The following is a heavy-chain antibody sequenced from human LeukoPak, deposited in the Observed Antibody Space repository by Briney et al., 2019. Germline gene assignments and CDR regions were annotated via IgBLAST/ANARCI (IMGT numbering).Heavy chain of an antibody. CDR3: ARGILYYDILTGYLLYYFDY. J-gene: IGHJ4*02. V-gene: IGHV4-38-2*02. D-gene: IGHD3-9*01. Sequence: SETLSFTCTVSGYPISSAYYWGWIRQPPGKGLEWIGSIRHSGSTYYNPSLKSQVTISVDTSKQQFSLRLSSVTAADTAVYYCARGILYYDILTGYLLYYFDYWGQGTLVTVSS. CDR1: GYPISSAYY. CDR2: IRHSGST.